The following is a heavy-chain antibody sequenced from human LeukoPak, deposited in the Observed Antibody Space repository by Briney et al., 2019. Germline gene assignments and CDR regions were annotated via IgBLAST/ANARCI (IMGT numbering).Heavy chain of an antibody. J-gene: IGHJ4*02. V-gene: IGHV3-7*01. CDR3: ARRSFAAADNFDY. D-gene: IGHD6-13*01. Sequence: GGSLRLSCAVSGFTFSRYWMSWVRQAPGKGLERVANIKQDGSEKYYVDSVKGRFTISRDNAKNSLYLHMNSLRAEDTAVYYCARRSFAAADNFDYWGQGTLVTVSS. CDR2: IKQDGSEK. CDR1: GFTFSRYW.